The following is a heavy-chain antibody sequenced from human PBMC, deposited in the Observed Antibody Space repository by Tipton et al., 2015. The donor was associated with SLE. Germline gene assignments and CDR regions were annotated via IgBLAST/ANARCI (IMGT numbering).Heavy chain of an antibody. V-gene: IGHV4-34*01. CDR3: AREADYGDPEY. D-gene: IGHD4-17*01. CDR2: INHRGST. Sequence: TLSLTCAVYGGSFSGYYWSWIRQPPGKGLEYIGEINHRGSTNYNPSLKSRVTISVDTSKNQFSLKLTYVTAADTAVYYCAREADYGDPEYWGQGTLVTVSS. J-gene: IGHJ4*02. CDR1: GGSFSGYY.